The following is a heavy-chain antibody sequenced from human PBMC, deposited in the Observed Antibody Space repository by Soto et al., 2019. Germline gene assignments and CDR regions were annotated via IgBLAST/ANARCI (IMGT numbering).Heavy chain of an antibody. V-gene: IGHV4-34*01. CDR2: INHSGST. CDR1: GGSFSGYY. CDR3: ARSSSWPVYYFDS. Sequence: SETLSLTCAVYGGSFSGYYWSWIRQPPGKGLEWIGEINHSGSTNYNPSLKSRVTISVDTSKNQFSLKLSSVTAADTAVYYCARSSSWPVYYFDSWGQGTLVTVSS. D-gene: IGHD6-13*01. J-gene: IGHJ4*02.